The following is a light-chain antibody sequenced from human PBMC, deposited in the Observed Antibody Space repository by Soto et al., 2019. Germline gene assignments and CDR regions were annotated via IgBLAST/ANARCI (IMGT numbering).Light chain of an antibody. CDR2: STS. V-gene: IGKV1-39*01. Sequence: DLQMTQSPSSLSASVGDRVTITCRASQNINKYLHWYQQRPGKAPKLLIYSTSSLQSGVPSRFSGSGSGTDFTLTINNLQREDFATYFCQQSYSTLITFGQGTRLEIK. CDR1: QNINKY. CDR3: QQSYSTLIT. J-gene: IGKJ5*01.